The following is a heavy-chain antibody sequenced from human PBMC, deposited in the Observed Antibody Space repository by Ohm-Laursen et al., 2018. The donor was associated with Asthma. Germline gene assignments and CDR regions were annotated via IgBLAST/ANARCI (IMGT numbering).Heavy chain of an antibody. J-gene: IGHJ1*01. CDR2: ISTASTFI. Sequence: GSLRLSCAASGYTFSRYSIHWVRQFPGKGLEWVASISTASTFIYYADSVRGRFTTSRDNAKNSVYLQMNSLRAEDTALYYCARIGPEWELPGREYSLHHWGEGTLVTVFS. CDR1: GYTFSRYS. D-gene: IGHD1-26*01. V-gene: IGHV3-21*01. CDR3: ARIGPEWELPGREYSLHH.